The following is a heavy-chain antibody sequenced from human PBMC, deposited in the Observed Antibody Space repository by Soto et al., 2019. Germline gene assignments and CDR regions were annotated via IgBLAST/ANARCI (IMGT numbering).Heavy chain of an antibody. D-gene: IGHD2-8*01. CDR3: ARRMVYAHDAFDI. CDR2: IYYSGST. V-gene: IGHV4-59*01. Sequence: SETLSLTCTVSGGSISSYYWSWIRQPPGKGLEWIGYIYYSGSTNYNPSLKSRVTISVDTSKNQFSLKLSSVTAADTAVYYCARRMVYAHDAFDIWGQGTMVTVSS. CDR1: GGSISSYY. J-gene: IGHJ3*02.